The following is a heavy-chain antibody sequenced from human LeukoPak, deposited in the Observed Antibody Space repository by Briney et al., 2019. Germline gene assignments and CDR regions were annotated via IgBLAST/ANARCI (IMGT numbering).Heavy chain of an antibody. Sequence: PSETLSLTCTVSGGSISSYYRNWIRQPPGKGLEWIGSIYYSGSTYYNPSLKSRVTISVDTSKNQFSLKLSSVTAADTAVYYCARSGGYYDSSRAFDYWGQGTLVTVSS. J-gene: IGHJ4*02. CDR3: ARSGGYYDSSRAFDY. V-gene: IGHV4-39*01. D-gene: IGHD3-22*01. CDR1: GGSISSYY. CDR2: IYYSGST.